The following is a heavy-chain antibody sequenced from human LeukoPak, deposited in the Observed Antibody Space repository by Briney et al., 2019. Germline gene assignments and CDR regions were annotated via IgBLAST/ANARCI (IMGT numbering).Heavy chain of an antibody. D-gene: IGHD4-17*01. V-gene: IGHV4-59*08. J-gene: IGHJ6*02. CDR2: IYYSGST. CDR3: ARLLREYYYYYGMDV. Sequence: TSETLSLTCTVSGGSISSYYWSWIRQPPGKGLEWIGYIYYSGSTNYNPSLKSRVTISVDTSKNQFSLKLSSVTAADTAVYYCARLLREYYYYYGMDVWGQGTTVTVSS. CDR1: GGSISSYY.